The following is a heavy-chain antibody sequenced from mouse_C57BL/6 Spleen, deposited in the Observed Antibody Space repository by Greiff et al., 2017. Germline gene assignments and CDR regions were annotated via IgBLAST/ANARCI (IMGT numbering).Heavy chain of an antibody. D-gene: IGHD2-1*01. J-gene: IGHJ4*01. CDR3: ARGDYGNSYYYAMDY. CDR2: IHPNSGST. V-gene: IGHV1-64*01. Sequence: QVQLQQPGAELVKPGASVKLSCKASGYTFTSYWMHWVKQRPGQGLEWIGMIHPNSGSTNYNEKFKSKATLTVDKSSSTAYMQLSSLTSEDSAVYYCARGDYGNSYYYAMDYWGQGTSVTVSS. CDR1: GYTFTSYW.